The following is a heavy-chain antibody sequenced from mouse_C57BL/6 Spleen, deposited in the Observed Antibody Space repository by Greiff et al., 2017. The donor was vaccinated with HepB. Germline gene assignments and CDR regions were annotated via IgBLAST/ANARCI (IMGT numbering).Heavy chain of an antibody. CDR1: GYTFTSYW. CDR2: IYPGSGST. Sequence: QVQLQQPGAELVKPGASVKMSCKASGYTFTSYWITWVKQRPGQGLEWIGDIYPGSGSTNYTEKFKSKATLTVDTSSSTSYMQLSSLTSEDSAVYSCASYSRNYYYAMDYWGQGTSVTVSS. CDR3: ASYSRNYYYAMDY. D-gene: IGHD2-5*01. V-gene: IGHV1-55*01. J-gene: IGHJ4*01.